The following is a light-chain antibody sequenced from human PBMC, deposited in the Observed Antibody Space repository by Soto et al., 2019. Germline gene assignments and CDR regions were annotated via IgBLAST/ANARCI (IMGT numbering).Light chain of an antibody. Sequence: QSGLTQHASVSGSPGKSITIACTGTSRDIGTYNLVSWYQHYPGKAPKLMIYEGIKRPSGVSNRFSGSKSGNTAFLTISGIQAEDEADYYCCSYAGSGTDNYVFGSGTMVTVL. CDR1: SRDIGTYNL. CDR2: EGI. J-gene: IGLJ1*01. CDR3: CSYAGSGTDNYV. V-gene: IGLV2-23*01.